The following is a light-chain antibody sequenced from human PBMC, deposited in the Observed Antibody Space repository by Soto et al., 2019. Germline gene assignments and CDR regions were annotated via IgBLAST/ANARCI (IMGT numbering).Light chain of an antibody. CDR1: GSDVGGYNY. J-gene: IGLJ1*01. Sequence: QSVLTQPASVSGSPGQSITISCSGTGSDVGGYNYVSWYQQHPGKAPRVMIYDVSNRPSGVSDRFSGSKSGNTATLTISGLQAEDEADYYCSSYTSDNTYVFASGTKVTVL. V-gene: IGLV2-14*03. CDR3: SSYTSDNTYV. CDR2: DVS.